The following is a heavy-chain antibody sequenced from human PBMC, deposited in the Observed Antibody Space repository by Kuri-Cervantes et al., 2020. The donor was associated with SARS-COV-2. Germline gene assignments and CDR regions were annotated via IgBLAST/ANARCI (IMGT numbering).Heavy chain of an antibody. CDR1: GDSISRSTYY. V-gene: IGHV4-39*01. CDR3: ARGPEGVVAH. J-gene: IGHJ4*02. Sequence: GSLRLSCTFSGDSISRSTYYWGWIRQPPGKGLEWIGAIYYSGATYYNPSLKSQVIISVDTSKNQFSLNLRFVTATDTAVYYCARGPEGVVAHWGQGTLVTVSS. D-gene: IGHD1-14*01. CDR2: IYYSGAT.